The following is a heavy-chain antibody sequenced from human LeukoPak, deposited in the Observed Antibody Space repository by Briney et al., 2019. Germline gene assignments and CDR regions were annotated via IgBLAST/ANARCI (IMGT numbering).Heavy chain of an antibody. CDR1: GGSFSGYY. Sequence: SETLSLTCAVHGGSFSGYYWSWIRQPPGKGLGWIGEINHSGSTNHNPSLKSRVTISVDTSKNQFSLKLSSVTAADTAVYYCARRSLPNPHFDYWGQGTLVTVSS. CDR2: INHSGST. CDR3: ARRSLPNPHFDY. D-gene: IGHD1-26*01. V-gene: IGHV4-34*01. J-gene: IGHJ4*02.